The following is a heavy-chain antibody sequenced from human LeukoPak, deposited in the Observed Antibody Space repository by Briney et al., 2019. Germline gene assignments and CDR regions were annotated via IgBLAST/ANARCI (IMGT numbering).Heavy chain of an antibody. CDR2: MNPHSGNT. J-gene: IGHJ4*02. CDR1: GYTFTSYA. CDR3: ARVSGGRVQTAYYFDS. D-gene: IGHD3-16*01. V-gene: IGHV1-8*02. Sequence: WASVKVSCKASGYTFTSYAMNWVRQAPGQGLEWMGWMNPHSGNTGHAQTFQGRVTMTRDISISTVYMELSSLRSEDTAVYYCARVSGGRVQTAYYFDSWGQGTLVTVSS.